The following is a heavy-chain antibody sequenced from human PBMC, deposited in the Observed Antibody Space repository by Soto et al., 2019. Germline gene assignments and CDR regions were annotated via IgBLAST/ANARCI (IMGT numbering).Heavy chain of an antibody. Sequence: SETLSLTCTVSGGSISSGDYYWSWIRQPSVKGLEWIESIDYSGSTYYNPALKSRVTLSVDRSKKQFTLKRSSVTAADTAVYYCARHFSVDYFDSWGQGALVTVSS. CDR1: GGSISSGDYY. V-gene: IGHV4-39*01. CDR2: IDYSGST. CDR3: ARHFSVDYFDS. J-gene: IGHJ4*02.